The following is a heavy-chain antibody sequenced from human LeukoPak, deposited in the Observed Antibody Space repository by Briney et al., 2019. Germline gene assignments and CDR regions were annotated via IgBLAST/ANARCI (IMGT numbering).Heavy chain of an antibody. Sequence: GGSLRLSCAASGFTFSRYWMHWVRQAPGKGLVWVSRINSDGSSTSYADSVKGRFTISRDNAKNTLYLQMNSLRAEDTAVYYCARAGIAARSNWFDPWGQGTLVTVSS. CDR2: INSDGSST. CDR1: GFTFSRYW. J-gene: IGHJ5*02. CDR3: ARAGIAARSNWFDP. V-gene: IGHV3-74*01. D-gene: IGHD6-6*01.